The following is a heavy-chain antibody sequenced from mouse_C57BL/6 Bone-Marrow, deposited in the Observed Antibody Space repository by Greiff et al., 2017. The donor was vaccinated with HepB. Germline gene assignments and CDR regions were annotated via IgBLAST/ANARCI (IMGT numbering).Heavy chain of an antibody. Sequence: VKVVESGPGLVAPSQSLSITCTVSGFSLTSYGVHWVRQPPGKGLEWLVVIWSDGSTTYNSALKSRLSISKDNSKSQVFLKMNSLQTDDTAMYYCARQGDYYGSSLGWFAYWGQGTLVTVSA. CDR1: GFSLTSYG. V-gene: IGHV2-6-1*01. D-gene: IGHD1-1*01. CDR2: IWSDGST. J-gene: IGHJ3*01. CDR3: ARQGDYYGSSLGWFAY.